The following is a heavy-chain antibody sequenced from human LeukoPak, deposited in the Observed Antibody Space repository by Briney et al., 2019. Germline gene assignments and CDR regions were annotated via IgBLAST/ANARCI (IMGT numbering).Heavy chain of an antibody. Sequence: ASVKVSCKASGYIFTSYDINWVLQATGQRLEWLGWMSPNSGNTGYAQNFQGRVTMTRSTALSTAYMELSSLKSDDTAVYYCTRGPPNWGYDFWGQGTLVTVSS. J-gene: IGHJ4*02. V-gene: IGHV1-8*01. D-gene: IGHD3/OR15-3a*01. CDR3: TRGPPNWGYDF. CDR1: GYIFTSYD. CDR2: MSPNSGNT.